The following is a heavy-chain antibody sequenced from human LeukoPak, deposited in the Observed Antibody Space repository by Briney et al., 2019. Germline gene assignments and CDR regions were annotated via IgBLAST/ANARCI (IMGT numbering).Heavy chain of an antibody. Sequence: GASVNVSCKASGGTFISYAISWVRQAPGQGLEWMGGIVPIFGTANYAQKFQGRVTITTDEPTSTAYMELSSLRSEDTAVYYCARSPARAISYYYYYMDVWGKGTTVTVSS. CDR2: IVPIFGTA. J-gene: IGHJ6*03. D-gene: IGHD2-2*02. CDR1: GGTFISYA. V-gene: IGHV1-69*05. CDR3: ARSPARAISYYYYYMDV.